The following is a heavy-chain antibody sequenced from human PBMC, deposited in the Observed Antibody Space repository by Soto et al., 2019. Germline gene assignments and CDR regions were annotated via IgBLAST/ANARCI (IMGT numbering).Heavy chain of an antibody. CDR3: ANPTGRRGY. J-gene: IGHJ1*01. Sequence: GGSLRLSCAASGFTFSSYAMSWVRQAPGKGLEWGSAISVTGGSTYYADSVKGRFTISRDNSKNTLYLQMNSLRAEDTAVYYCANPTGRRGYWGQGTLVTVSS. V-gene: IGHV3-23*01. D-gene: IGHD4-17*01. CDR2: ISVTGGST. CDR1: GFTFSSYA.